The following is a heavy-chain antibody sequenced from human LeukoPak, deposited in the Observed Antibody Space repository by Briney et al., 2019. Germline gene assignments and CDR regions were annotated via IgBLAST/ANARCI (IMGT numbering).Heavy chain of an antibody. D-gene: IGHD2-2*03. V-gene: IGHV4-59*12. CDR2: IYYSGST. Sequence: SETLSLTCTVSGGSISSYYWSWIRQPPGKGLEWIGYIYYSGSTNYNPSLKSRVTISVDTSKNQFSLKLSSVTAADTAVYYCARGVGYCSSTSCYPYYGMDVWGQGTTVTVSS. J-gene: IGHJ6*02. CDR3: ARGVGYCSSTSCYPYYGMDV. CDR1: GGSISSYY.